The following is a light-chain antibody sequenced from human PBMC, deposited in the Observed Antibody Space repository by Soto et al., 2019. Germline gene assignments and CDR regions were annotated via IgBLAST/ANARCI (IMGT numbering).Light chain of an antibody. Sequence: EIVMTQSPATLSVSPGERATLSCRASQSVSSNLAWYQQKPGQTPRLLIYDASSRATGIPARFSGSGSGTDFTLTISSLQSEDFAVYYCQQYNNWPLPFGGGTNVEIK. CDR3: QQYNNWPLP. CDR1: QSVSSN. CDR2: DAS. V-gene: IGKV3-15*01. J-gene: IGKJ4*01.